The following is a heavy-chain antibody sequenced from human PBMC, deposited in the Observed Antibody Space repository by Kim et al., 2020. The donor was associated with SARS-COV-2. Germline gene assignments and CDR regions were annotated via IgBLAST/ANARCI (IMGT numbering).Heavy chain of an antibody. CDR1: GFTFSSYW. D-gene: IGHD3-3*01. J-gene: IGHJ4*02. CDR2: IKQDGSEK. V-gene: IGHV3-7*01. CDR3: ARDLFSWSHDYGDY. Sequence: GGPLRLSCAASGFTFSSYWMSWVRQAPGKGLEWVANIKQDGSEKYYVDSVKGRFTISRDNAKNSLYLQMNSLRAEDTAVYYCARDLFSWSHDYGDYWGQGTLVTVSS.